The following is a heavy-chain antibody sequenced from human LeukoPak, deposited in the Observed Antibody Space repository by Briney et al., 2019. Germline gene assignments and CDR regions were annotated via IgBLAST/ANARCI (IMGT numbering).Heavy chain of an antibody. J-gene: IGHJ4*02. Sequence: SETLSLTCTVSGYSISSGYYWGWIRQPPGKGLEWIGSIYHSGSTYYNPSLKSRVTISVDTSKNQFSLKLGSVTAADTAVYYCARDPYDILTGYWAPPTRVYYFDYWGQGTLVTVSS. CDR2: IYHSGST. V-gene: IGHV4-38-2*02. D-gene: IGHD3-9*01. CDR1: GYSISSGYY. CDR3: ARDPYDILTGYWAPPTRVYYFDY.